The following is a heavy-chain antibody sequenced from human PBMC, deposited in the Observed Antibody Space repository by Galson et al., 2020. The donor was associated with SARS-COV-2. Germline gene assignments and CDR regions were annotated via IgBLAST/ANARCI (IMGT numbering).Heavy chain of an antibody. CDR3: ARENLASSWYNWFDP. CDR2: IYTSGST. J-gene: IGHJ5*02. CDR1: GGSISSYY. D-gene: IGHD6-13*01. V-gene: IGHV4-4*07. Sequence: SETLSLTCTVSGGSISSYYRSWIRQPAGKGLEWIGRIYTSGSTNYNPSLKSRVTMSVDTSKNQFSLKLSSVTAADTAVYYCARENLASSWYNWFDPWGQGTLVTVSS.